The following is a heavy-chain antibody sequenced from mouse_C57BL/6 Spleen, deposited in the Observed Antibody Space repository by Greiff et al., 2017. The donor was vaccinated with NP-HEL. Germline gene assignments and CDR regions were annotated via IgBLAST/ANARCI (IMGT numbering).Heavy chain of an antibody. CDR1: GFTFSDYY. Sequence: EVQRVESEGGLVQPGSSMKLSCTASGFTFSDYYMAWVRQVPEKGLEWVANINYDGSSTYYLDSLKSRFIISRDNAKNILYLQMSSLKSEDTATYYCARGEGLYYFDYWGQGTTLTVSS. J-gene: IGHJ2*01. CDR3: ARGEGLYYFDY. D-gene: IGHD3-3*01. V-gene: IGHV5-16*01. CDR2: INYDGSST.